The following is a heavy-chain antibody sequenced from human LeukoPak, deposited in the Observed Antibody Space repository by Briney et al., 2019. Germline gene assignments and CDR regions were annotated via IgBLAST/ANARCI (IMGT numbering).Heavy chain of an antibody. D-gene: IGHD1-14*01. CDR2: VHPNGGNT. Sequence: ASVKVSCKTSGYPFTTWEINWVRQAAGQGLEWMGWVHPNGGNTAYAQKFQGRVTMTRDTAISTAYMELSGLTSDDTAVYFCARGPRNDPWGQGTLVTVSS. CDR1: GYPFTTWE. CDR3: ARGPRNDP. V-gene: IGHV1-8*01. J-gene: IGHJ5*02.